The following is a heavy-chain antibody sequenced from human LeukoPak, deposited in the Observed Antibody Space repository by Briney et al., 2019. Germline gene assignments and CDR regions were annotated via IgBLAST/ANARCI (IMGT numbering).Heavy chain of an antibody. CDR1: GYTFTRHW. CDR2: IYPSDSDT. V-gene: IGHV5-51*01. Sequence: GESLKISYKASGYTFTRHWIGWVRQMPGRGLEWMGIIYPSDSDTRYSPSFQGQVTISADKSITTAYLQWSSLKPSDTAMYYCARRLPSSGSYYPFDYWGQGTLVTVSS. J-gene: IGHJ4*02. CDR3: ARRLPSSGSYYPFDY. D-gene: IGHD1-26*01.